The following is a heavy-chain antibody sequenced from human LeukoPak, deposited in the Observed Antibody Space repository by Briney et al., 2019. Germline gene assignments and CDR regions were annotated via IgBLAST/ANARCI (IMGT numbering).Heavy chain of an antibody. V-gene: IGHV3-21*01. D-gene: IGHD2-2*02. J-gene: IGHJ4*02. CDR2: ISSSSSYI. CDR1: GFTFSSYE. CDR3: AREPPLIPFDY. Sequence: GSLRLSCAASGFTFSSYEMNWVRQAPGKGLEWVSSISSSSSYIYYADSVKGRFTISRDNAKNSLYLQMNSLRAEDTAVYYCAREPPLIPFDYWGQGTLVTVSS.